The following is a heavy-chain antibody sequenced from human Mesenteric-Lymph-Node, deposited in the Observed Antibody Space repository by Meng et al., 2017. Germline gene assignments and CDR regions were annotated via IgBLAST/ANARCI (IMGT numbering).Heavy chain of an antibody. D-gene: IGHD4-11*01. V-gene: IGHV1-2*02. CDR2: INPNSGDT. CDR1: GYTFTAYS. CDR3: ARDYRDYFEY. Sequence: GQLVPSGAEVKKPGASVKVSCKTSGYTFTAYSIHGVRRAPGQGLEWMGWINPNSGDTNYAQKFQGRVTMTRDTSIRTTYMELSGLRSDDTAVYYCARDYRDYFEYWGQGTLVTVSS. J-gene: IGHJ4*02.